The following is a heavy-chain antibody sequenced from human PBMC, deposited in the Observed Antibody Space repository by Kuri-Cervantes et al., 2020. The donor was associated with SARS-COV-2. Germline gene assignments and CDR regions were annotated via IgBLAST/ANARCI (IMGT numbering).Heavy chain of an antibody. V-gene: IGHV3-21*01. CDR1: GFTFSSYS. Sequence: GESLKISCAASGFTFSSYSMNWVRQAPGKGLGWVSSISSSSSYIYYADSVKGRFTISRDNSKNTLYLQMNSLRAEDTAVYYCARDRTVVTQLDYWGQGTLVTVSS. CDR3: ARDRTVVTQLDY. J-gene: IGHJ4*02. CDR2: ISSSSSYI. D-gene: IGHD4-23*01.